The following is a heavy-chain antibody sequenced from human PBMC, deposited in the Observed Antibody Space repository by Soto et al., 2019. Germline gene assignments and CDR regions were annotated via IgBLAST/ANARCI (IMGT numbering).Heavy chain of an antibody. J-gene: IGHJ4*02. V-gene: IGHV4-39*01. D-gene: IGHD2-2*01. Sequence: QLQLQESGPGLLKPSETLSLTCTVSGGSIRSSGYYWGWIRRPPGMGLECIGSIFHSGSTLYTPSLYGRVTISVDTSKNQFSLKMTSVTAADTAVYYCARHATYCSSNSCYEFDFWGQGSLVTVSS. CDR2: IFHSGST. CDR3: ARHATYCSSNSCYEFDF. CDR1: GGSIRSSGYY.